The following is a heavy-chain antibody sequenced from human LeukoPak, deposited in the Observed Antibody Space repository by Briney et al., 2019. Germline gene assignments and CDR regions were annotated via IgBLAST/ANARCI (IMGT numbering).Heavy chain of an antibody. V-gene: IGHV3-30*03. CDR3: ARDRGSGYSGTYYYGMDV. J-gene: IGHJ6*02. D-gene: IGHD3-22*01. CDR2: ISYDGSNK. Sequence: GGSLRLSCAASGSTFSSYGMRWVRQAPGKGLDWVAVISYDGSNKYYADSVKGRFTISRDISKNTLYLQMNSLRTEDTAVYYCARDRGSGYSGTYYYGMDVWGQGTTVTVSS. CDR1: GSTFSSYG.